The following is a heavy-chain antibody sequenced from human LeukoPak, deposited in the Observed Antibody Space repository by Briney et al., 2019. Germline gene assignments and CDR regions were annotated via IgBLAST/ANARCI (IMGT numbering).Heavy chain of an antibody. Sequence: SETLSLTCTVSGGSISSYYWSWIRQPPGKGLEWIGYIYYSGSTNYNPSLKSRVTISVDTSKNQFSLKLSSVTAADTAVYYCASRGYSGYADYWGQGTLVTVSS. CDR2: IYYSGST. CDR1: GGSISSYY. D-gene: IGHD5-12*01. CDR3: ASRGYSGYADY. J-gene: IGHJ4*02. V-gene: IGHV4-59*08.